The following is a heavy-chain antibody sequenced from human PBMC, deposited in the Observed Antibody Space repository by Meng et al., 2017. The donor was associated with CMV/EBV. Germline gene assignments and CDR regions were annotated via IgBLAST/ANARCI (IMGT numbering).Heavy chain of an antibody. V-gene: IGHV1-2*02. CDR2: INPNSGGT. CDR1: GYTFTGYY. D-gene: IGHD2-2*01. Sequence: ASGYTFTGYYMHWVPQVPGQGLEWMGWINPNSGGTNYAQKFQGRVTMTRDTSISTAYMELSRLRSDDTAVYYCARGPAALGENWFDPWGQGTLVTVSS. CDR3: ARGPAALGENWFDP. J-gene: IGHJ5*02.